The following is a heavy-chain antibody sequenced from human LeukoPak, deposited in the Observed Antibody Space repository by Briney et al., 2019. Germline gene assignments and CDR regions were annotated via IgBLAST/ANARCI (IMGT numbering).Heavy chain of an antibody. Sequence: ASVKVSCKVSGYTLTELSMHWVRQAPGKGFEWMGGFDPEDGETIYAQKFQGRVTMTEDTSTDTAYMELSSLRSEDTAVYYCATDQLGMAVAGTIDAFDIWGQGTMVTVSS. CDR3: ATDQLGMAVAGTIDAFDI. J-gene: IGHJ3*02. CDR2: FDPEDGET. D-gene: IGHD6-19*01. CDR1: GYTLTELS. V-gene: IGHV1-24*01.